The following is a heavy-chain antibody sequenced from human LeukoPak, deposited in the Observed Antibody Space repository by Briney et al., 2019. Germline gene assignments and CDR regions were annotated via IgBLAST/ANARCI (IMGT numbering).Heavy chain of an antibody. CDR3: ARDVITTFGVVMSPDGYYYYYGMDV. V-gene: IGHV1-18*01. Sequence: ASVKVSSKASGYTFTSYGISWVRQAPGQGLEWMGWISAYNGNTNYAQKLQGRVTMTTDTSTSTAYMELRSLTADDTAVYYCARDVITTFGVVMSPDGYYYYYGMDVWGQGTTVTVSS. CDR2: ISAYNGNT. J-gene: IGHJ6*02. D-gene: IGHD3-3*01. CDR1: GYTFTSYG.